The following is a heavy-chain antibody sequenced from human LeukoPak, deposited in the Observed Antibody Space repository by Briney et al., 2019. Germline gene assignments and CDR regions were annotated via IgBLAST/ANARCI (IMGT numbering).Heavy chain of an antibody. V-gene: IGHV1-18*01. Sequence: ASVKVSCKASGFVFTGYGFTWVRQAPGQELEWMGWISANDGKIHYSERHQGRMTMSTDTVTSTVYMELRSLRSDDTAVYYCARELHVERDDYWGQGTLVTVSS. CDR2: ISANDGKI. CDR1: GFVFTGYG. CDR3: ARELHVERDDY. D-gene: IGHD1-1*01. J-gene: IGHJ4*02.